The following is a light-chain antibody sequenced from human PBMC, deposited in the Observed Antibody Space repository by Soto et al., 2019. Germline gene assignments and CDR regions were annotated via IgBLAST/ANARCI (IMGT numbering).Light chain of an antibody. CDR3: QSYDSDNHYV. CDR1: SGSIASHY. V-gene: IGLV6-57*04. J-gene: IGLJ1*01. CDR2: EDH. Sequence: NFMLTQPHSVSESPGKTVTISCTRSSGSIASHYVQWYQQRPDSAPTTVISEDHQRPSGVPDRFSGSIDRSSNSASLTISGLRTEDEADYYCQSYDSDNHYVFGTGTKLTVL.